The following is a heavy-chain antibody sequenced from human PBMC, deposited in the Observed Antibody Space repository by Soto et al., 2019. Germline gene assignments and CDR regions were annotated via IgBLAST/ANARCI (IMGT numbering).Heavy chain of an antibody. CDR3: ARAAGYSYGPAHRNPGSFDY. CDR2: IWYDGSNK. D-gene: IGHD5-18*01. J-gene: IGHJ4*02. Sequence: WGSLRRSCSASVCTFSSYGMHWVRQAPGKGLEWVAVIWYDGSNKYYADSVKGRFTIYRDNSKNPLYMQMNSLRAEDTAVYYFARAAGYSYGPAHRNPGSFDYWGQGTLVTVSS. CDR1: VCTFSSYG. V-gene: IGHV3-33*01.